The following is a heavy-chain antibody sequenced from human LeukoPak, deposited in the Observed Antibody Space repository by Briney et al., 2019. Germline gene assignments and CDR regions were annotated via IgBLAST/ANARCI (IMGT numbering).Heavy chain of an antibody. CDR3: ARTLKVRYYDSSGYHQGNLGY. J-gene: IGHJ4*02. D-gene: IGHD3-22*01. CDR2: INPNSGGT. Sequence: GASVKVSCKASGYTFTGYYMHWVRQAPGQGLEWMGWINPNSGGTNYAQKFQGRVTMTRDTSISTAYMELSRLRSDDTAVYYCARTLKVRYYDSSGYHQGNLGYWGQGTLVTVSS. V-gene: IGHV1-2*02. CDR1: GYTFTGYY.